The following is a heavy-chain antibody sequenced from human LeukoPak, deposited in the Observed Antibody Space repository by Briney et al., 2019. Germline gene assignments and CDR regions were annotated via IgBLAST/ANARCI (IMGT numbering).Heavy chain of an antibody. CDR3: ARGPDVDGYIHAPFDY. Sequence: PGGSLRLSCAASGFTVSSNYMSWVRQAPGKGLEWVALSYSGGSTYYADSVEGRFTISRDNSKSMLFLQMNSLRADDTAVYYCARGPDVDGYIHAPFDYWGQGALVTVSS. D-gene: IGHD5-24*01. CDR2: SYSGGST. J-gene: IGHJ4*02. V-gene: IGHV3-53*01. CDR1: GFTVSSNY.